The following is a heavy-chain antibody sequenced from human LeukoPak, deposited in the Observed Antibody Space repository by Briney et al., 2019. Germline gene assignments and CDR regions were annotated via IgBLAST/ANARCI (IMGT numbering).Heavy chain of an antibody. CDR2: IYYSGST. CDR3: ARPPDYYGSGSYYLNDMYFQH. D-gene: IGHD3-10*01. J-gene: IGHJ1*01. CDR1: GGSISSSSYY. V-gene: IGHV4-39*01. Sequence: SETLSLTCTVSGGSISSSSYYWGWIRQPPGKGLEWIGSIYYSGSTYYNPSLKSRVTISVDTSKNQFSLKLSSVTAADTAVYYCARPPDYYGSGSYYLNDMYFQHWGQGTLVTVSS.